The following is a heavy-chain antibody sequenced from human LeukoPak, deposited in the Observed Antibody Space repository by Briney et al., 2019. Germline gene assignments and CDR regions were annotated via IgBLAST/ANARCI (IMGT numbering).Heavy chain of an antibody. Sequence: PSETLSLTCAVYGGSFSGYYWSWIRQPPGKGLEWIGEINHSGSTNYNPSLKSRVTISVDTSKNQFSLKLSSVTAADTAVCYCARGPNIVVVPAAKTHAFDIWGQGTMVTVSS. CDR2: INHSGST. CDR3: ARGPNIVVVPAAKTHAFDI. J-gene: IGHJ3*02. D-gene: IGHD2-2*01. CDR1: GGSFSGYY. V-gene: IGHV4-34*01.